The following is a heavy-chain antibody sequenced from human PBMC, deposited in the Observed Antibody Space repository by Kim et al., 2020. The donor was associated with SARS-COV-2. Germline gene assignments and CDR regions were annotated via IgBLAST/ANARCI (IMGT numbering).Heavy chain of an antibody. D-gene: IGHD3-10*01. Sequence: DPMKGRFTSSSNNAKNSLYLQMNSLRAEDTAVYYCARGATYYYGSGSLDYWGQGTLVTVSS. V-gene: IGHV3-7*01. CDR3: ARGATYYYGSGSLDY. J-gene: IGHJ4*02.